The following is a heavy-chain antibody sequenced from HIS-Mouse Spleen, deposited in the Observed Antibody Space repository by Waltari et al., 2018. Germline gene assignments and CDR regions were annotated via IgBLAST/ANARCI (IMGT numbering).Heavy chain of an antibody. J-gene: IGHJ3*02. V-gene: IGHV3-30*04. D-gene: IGHD1-7*01. CDR2: ISYDGSNK. Sequence: QVQLVESGGGVVQPGRSLRLSCAASGFTFSSYAMHVVRQAPGKGLEWVAVISYDGSNKYYADSVKGRFTISRDNSKNTLYLQMNSLRAEDTAVYYCARGPNWNYAFDIWGQGTMVTVSS. CDR3: ARGPNWNYAFDI. CDR1: GFTFSSYA.